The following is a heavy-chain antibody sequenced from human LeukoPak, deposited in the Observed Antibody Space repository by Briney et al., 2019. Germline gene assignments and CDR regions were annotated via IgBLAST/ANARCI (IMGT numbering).Heavy chain of an antibody. Sequence: GGSLRLSCAASGFTLSSYGMHWVRQAPGKGLEWVAFIRYDGSNKYYADSVKGRFTISRDNSKNTLYLQMNSLRAEDMAVYYCAKNRIGYCSSTSCSGRAFDIWGQGTMVTVSS. CDR3: AKNRIGYCSSTSCSGRAFDI. D-gene: IGHD2-2*01. CDR2: IRYDGSNK. CDR1: GFTLSSYG. V-gene: IGHV3-30*02. J-gene: IGHJ3*02.